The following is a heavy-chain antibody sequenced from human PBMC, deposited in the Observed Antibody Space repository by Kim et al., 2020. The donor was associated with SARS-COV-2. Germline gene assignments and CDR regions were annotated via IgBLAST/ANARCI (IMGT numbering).Heavy chain of an antibody. Sequence: ASVKVSCKASGYTFTSYAIHWVRQAPGQRLEWMGWINAGNGNTKYSQKFQGRVTITRDTSASTAYMELSSLRSEDTAVYYCARIVYCSGWYGFDYWGQGTLVTVSS. D-gene: IGHD6-19*01. CDR1: GYTFTSYA. J-gene: IGHJ4*02. V-gene: IGHV1-3*01. CDR2: INAGNGNT. CDR3: ARIVYCSGWYGFDY.